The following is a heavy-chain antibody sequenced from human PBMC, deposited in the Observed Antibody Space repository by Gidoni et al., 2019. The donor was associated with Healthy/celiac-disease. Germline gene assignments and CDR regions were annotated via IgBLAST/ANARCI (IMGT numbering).Heavy chain of an antibody. CDR3: TRHEDIVVVPAAIQGDFDY. CDR2: IRSKANSYAT. Sequence: EVQLVESGGGLVQPGGSLKLSCAASGFTFSGSAMHWVRKASGKGLEWVGRIRSKANSYATEYAASVKGRCTIPRDDSKNTAYLQMNSLKTEDTAVYYCTRHEDIVVVPAAIQGDFDYWGQGTLVTVSS. V-gene: IGHV3-73*01. D-gene: IGHD2-2*02. J-gene: IGHJ4*02. CDR1: GFTFSGSA.